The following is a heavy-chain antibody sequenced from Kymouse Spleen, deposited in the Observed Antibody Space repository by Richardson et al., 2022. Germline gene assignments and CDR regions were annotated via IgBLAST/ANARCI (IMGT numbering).Heavy chain of an antibody. J-gene: IGHJ4*02. D-gene: IGHD4-17*01. CDR3: ARRGSTVTTKYFDY. Sequence: QVQLQQWGAGLLKPSETLSLTCAVYGGSFSGYYWSWIRQPPGKGLEWIGEINHSGSTNYNPSLKSRVTISVDTSKNQFSLKLSSVTAADTAVYYCARRGSTVTTKYFDYWGQGTLVTVSS. CDR1: GGSFSGYY. V-gene: IGHV4-34*01. CDR2: INHSGST.